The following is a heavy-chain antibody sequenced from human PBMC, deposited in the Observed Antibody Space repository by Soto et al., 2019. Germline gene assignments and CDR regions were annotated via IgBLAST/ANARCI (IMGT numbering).Heavy chain of an antibody. CDR2: IYYSGST. CDR1: GGSITSSSYY. Sequence: QLQLQESGPGLVKPSETLSLTCTVSGGSITSSSYYWGWIRQPPGKGLEWIGSIYYSGSTYYNPSLKSRVTISVDTSKNQFSLKLSSVTAADTAVYYCARQGIYPYLDYWGQGTLVTVSS. J-gene: IGHJ4*02. CDR3: ARQGIYPYLDY. D-gene: IGHD3-3*02. V-gene: IGHV4-39*01.